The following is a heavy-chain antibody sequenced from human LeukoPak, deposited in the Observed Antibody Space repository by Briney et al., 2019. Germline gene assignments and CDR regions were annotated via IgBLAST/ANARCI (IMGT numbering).Heavy chain of an antibody. V-gene: IGHV3-49*04. CDR3: TRTYRSSWYDGFDI. J-gene: IGHJ3*02. CDR1: GFAFGDYA. D-gene: IGHD6-13*01. CDR2: IRSKAYGGTT. Sequence: GRSLRLSCTASGFAFGDYAMSWVRQAPGKGLEWVGFIRSKAYGGTTEYAASVKGSFTISRDDSKSIAYLQMNSLKTEDTGVYYCTRTYRSSWYDGFDIWGQGTMVTVSS.